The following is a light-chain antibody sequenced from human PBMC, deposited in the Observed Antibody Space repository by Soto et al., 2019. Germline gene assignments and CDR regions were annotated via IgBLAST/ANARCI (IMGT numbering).Light chain of an antibody. CDR3: QSYGSSLSAL. CDR2: GNS. CDR1: SSNIGAGYD. Sequence: QSVLTQPPSVSGAPGQRVTISCTGSSSNIGAGYDVHWYQQLPGTAPKLLIYGNSNRPSGLPDRFSGSKSGTSASLAITGLQDEDEADYYCQSYGSSLSALFGGGTKLTV. V-gene: IGLV1-40*01. J-gene: IGLJ3*02.